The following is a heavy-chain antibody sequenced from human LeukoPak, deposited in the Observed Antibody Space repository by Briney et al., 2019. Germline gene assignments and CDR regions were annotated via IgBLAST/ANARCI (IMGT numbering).Heavy chain of an antibody. CDR3: AKAPGRERLANDAFDI. Sequence: GASVKVSCKVSGYTLTELSMHWVRQAPGKGLEWVSAISGSGGSTYYADSVKGRFTISRDNSKNTLYLQMNSLRAEDTAVYYCAKAPGRERLANDAFDIWGQGTMVTVSS. CDR2: ISGSGGST. V-gene: IGHV3-23*01. J-gene: IGHJ3*02. CDR1: GYTLTELS. D-gene: IGHD1-26*01.